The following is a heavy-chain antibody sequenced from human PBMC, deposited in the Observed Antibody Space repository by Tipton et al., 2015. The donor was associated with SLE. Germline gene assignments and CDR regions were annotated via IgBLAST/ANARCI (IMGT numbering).Heavy chain of an antibody. CDR3: ARGREDYTYNWFDP. CDR2: VNYSGST. J-gene: IGHJ5*02. CDR1: GFTFSSYE. V-gene: IGHV4-34*01. Sequence: LRLSCAASGFTFSSYEFNWVRQPPGKGLEWIGEVNYSGSTSYNPSLQSRVTISVDTSKSQFSLNLSSVTAADTAVYYCARGREDYTYNWFDPWGQGTLVTVSS. D-gene: IGHD4-11*01.